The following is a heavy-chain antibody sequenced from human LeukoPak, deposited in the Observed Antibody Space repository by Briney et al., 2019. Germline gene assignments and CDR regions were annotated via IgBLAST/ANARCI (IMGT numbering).Heavy chain of an antibody. Sequence: SETLSLTCTVSGGSISSYYWSWIRQPPGEGLEWIGYIQYSGSTNYNPSLKSRVTISVDTSKNQFSLKLSSVTAADTAVYYCAGVGGGDYDSSGYYLLRPFDYWGQGTLVTVSS. J-gene: IGHJ4*02. CDR3: AGVGGGDYDSSGYYLLRPFDY. CDR1: GGSISSYY. D-gene: IGHD3-22*01. V-gene: IGHV4-59*01. CDR2: IQYSGST.